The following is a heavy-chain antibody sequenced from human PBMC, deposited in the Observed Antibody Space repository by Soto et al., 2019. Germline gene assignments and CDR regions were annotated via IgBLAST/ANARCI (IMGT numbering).Heavy chain of an antibody. CDR3: ARDGPPLDY. Sequence: ASVKVSCKASGYTFTSYAMHWVRQAPGQGLEWMGWISAYNGNKNYAQKLQGRVTMTTDTSTSTADMDLRSLRSDDTAVYYCARDGPPLDYWGQGTLVTVSS. CDR1: GYTFTSYA. CDR2: ISAYNGNK. V-gene: IGHV1-18*01. J-gene: IGHJ4*02.